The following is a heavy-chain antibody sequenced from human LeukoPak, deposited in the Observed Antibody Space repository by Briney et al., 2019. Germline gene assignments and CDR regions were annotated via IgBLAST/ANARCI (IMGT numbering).Heavy chain of an antibody. D-gene: IGHD3-22*01. CDR2: IYYSGST. V-gene: IGHV4-39*07. J-gene: IGHJ4*02. CDR3: ASLFFYYYDSSGYRYYFDY. CDR1: GGSISSSSYY. Sequence: SETLSLTCTVSGGSISSSSYYWGWIRQPPGKGLEWIGSIYYSGSTYYNPSLKSRVTISVDTSKNQFSLKLSSVTAADTAVYHCASLFFYYYDSSGYRYYFDYWGQGTLVTVSS.